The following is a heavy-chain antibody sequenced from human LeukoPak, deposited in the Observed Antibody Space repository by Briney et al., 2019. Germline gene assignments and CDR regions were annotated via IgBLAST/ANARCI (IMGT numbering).Heavy chain of an antibody. J-gene: IGHJ5*02. CDR2: IYYSGST. Sequence: PSETLSLTCTVSGGSISSSSHYWGWIRQPPGKGLEWIGSIYYSGSTYYKPSLKSRVTISVDTSKNQFSLKLSSVTAADTAVYYCARGHIANWFAPWGQGTLVTVSS. CDR1: GGSISSSSHY. V-gene: IGHV4-39*07. D-gene: IGHD5-12*01. CDR3: ARGHIANWFAP.